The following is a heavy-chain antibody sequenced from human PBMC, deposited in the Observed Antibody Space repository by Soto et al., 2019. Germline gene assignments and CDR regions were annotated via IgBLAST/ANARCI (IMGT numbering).Heavy chain of an antibody. D-gene: IGHD3-10*01. CDR1: GFSFNVYY. V-gene: IGHV3-11*04. Sequence: QEQLAESGGGLVKPGGSLRLSCAASGFSFNVYYMTWIRQAPGSGLEWVASISILGDSTYYADSVKGRLTISRDNVKNSLDLQRDTVRAEDTAVYYCARGRAGTGTFPHETFNLCGQGTTVTVAS. J-gene: IGHJ3*01. CDR3: ARGRAGTGTFPHETFNL. CDR2: ISILGDST.